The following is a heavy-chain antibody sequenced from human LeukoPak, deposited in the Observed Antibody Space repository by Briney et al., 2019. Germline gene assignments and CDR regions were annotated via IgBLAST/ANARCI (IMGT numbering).Heavy chain of an antibody. V-gene: IGHV3-23*01. D-gene: IGHD3-10*01. CDR2: ISSSGGST. CDR1: GFTFSSYA. Sequence: GGSLRLSCAASGFTFSSYAMSWVRQAPGKGLEWVSAISSSGGSTYYADSVKGRFTISRDNSKNTLYLQMNSLRAEDTAVYYCAKNEFMVRGGFDYWGQGTLVTVSS. CDR3: AKNEFMVRGGFDY. J-gene: IGHJ4*02.